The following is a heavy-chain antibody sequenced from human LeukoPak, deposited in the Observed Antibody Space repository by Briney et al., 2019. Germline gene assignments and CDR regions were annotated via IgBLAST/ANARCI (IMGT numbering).Heavy chain of an antibody. CDR2: IYHSGST. CDR3: ASGGGWYWSFDY. J-gene: IGHJ4*02. D-gene: IGHD6-19*01. CDR1: GPSVSTGGFY. Sequence: SQTLSLTCSVSGPSVSTGGFYWTWIRQLPGKGLEWIEYIYHSGSTNYHPSLKSRVIISIDTSKNQFSLNLNSVTAADTAVYYCASGGGWYWSFDYWGQGTLVTVSS. V-gene: IGHV4-31*03.